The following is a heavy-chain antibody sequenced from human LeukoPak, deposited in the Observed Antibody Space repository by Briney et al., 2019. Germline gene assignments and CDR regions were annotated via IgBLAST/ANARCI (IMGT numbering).Heavy chain of an antibody. CDR3: AKSSGNFDY. V-gene: IGHV3-30*18. Sequence: GGSLRLSCAASGFTFSIYGMHWVRQAPGKGLEWVAVISYDGSNKYYADSVKGRFTISRDNSKNTLYLQMNSLRAEDTAVYYCAKSSGNFDYWGQGTLVTVSS. D-gene: IGHD3-22*01. J-gene: IGHJ4*02. CDR2: ISYDGSNK. CDR1: GFTFSIYG.